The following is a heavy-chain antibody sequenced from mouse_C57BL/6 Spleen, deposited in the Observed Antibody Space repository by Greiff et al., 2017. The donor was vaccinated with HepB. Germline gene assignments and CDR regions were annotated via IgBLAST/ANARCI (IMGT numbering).Heavy chain of an antibody. J-gene: IGHJ4*01. D-gene: IGHD1-1*01. V-gene: IGHV5-9-1*02. CDR3: TGVYYCGSSYAMDY. CDR1: GFTFSSYA. CDR2: ISSGGDYI. Sequence: EVKVVESGEGLVKPGGSLKLSCAASGFTFSSYAMSWVRQTPEKRLEWVAYISSGGDYIHYADTVKGRCTITRDNARNTLYLQMSSLKSEDTAMYYYTGVYYCGSSYAMDYWGQGTSVTVSS.